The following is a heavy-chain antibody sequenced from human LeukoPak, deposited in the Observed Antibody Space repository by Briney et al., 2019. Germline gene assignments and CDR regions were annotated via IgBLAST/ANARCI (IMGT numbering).Heavy chain of an antibody. Sequence: PGGSLRLSCAASGFTYSSYAMSWVRQAPGRGLEWVSDISGSGGSTYYADSVKGRFTISSDYSKNTMYLQMNSLRAEDTAAYYCAKESAYDILTGYSDYWGQGTLVTVSS. CDR3: AKESAYDILTGYSDY. V-gene: IGHV3-23*01. D-gene: IGHD3-9*01. CDR1: GFTYSSYA. CDR2: ISGSGGST. J-gene: IGHJ4*02.